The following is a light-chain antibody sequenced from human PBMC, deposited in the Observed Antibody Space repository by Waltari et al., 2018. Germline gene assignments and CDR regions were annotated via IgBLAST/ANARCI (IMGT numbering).Light chain of an antibody. CDR2: QDD. CDR1: ELGTKF. V-gene: IGLV3-1*01. J-gene: IGLJ2*01. Sequence: SYELSQPPSESVSPGQTAVISCPGDELGTKFVWWYQQKPGQSPVLVLYQDDKRPSGIPERFSGSNAGTRATLIIVGTQPMDEADYYCQAWDRTTAVFGGGTKLTVL. CDR3: QAWDRTTAV.